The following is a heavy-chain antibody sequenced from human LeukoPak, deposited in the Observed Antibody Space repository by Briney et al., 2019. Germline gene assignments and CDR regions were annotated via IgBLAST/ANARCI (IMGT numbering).Heavy chain of an antibody. V-gene: IGHV1-46*01. Sequence: ASVKVSCKASGYSFTNYYIYWVRQAPGRGLEWMGIINPSGGSTSYAQKFQGRVTMTRDTSTSTVYMELSSLRSEDTAVYYCARGPYVDIVATLDYWGQGTLVTVSS. J-gene: IGHJ4*02. CDR2: INPSGGST. D-gene: IGHD5-12*01. CDR3: ARGPYVDIVATLDY. CDR1: GYSFTNYY.